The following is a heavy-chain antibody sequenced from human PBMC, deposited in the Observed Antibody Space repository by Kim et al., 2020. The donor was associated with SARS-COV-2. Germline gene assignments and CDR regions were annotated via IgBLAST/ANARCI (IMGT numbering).Heavy chain of an antibody. J-gene: IGHJ4*02. Sequence: SETLSLTCTVSGGPFRPYFWNWIRQPPGKGLEYLGYIFHTGITNYNPSLKSRVTMSVDTSKSQFSLHLNSVTAADTAMYYCAGGAGATISYRGQGILVTVSS. V-gene: IGHV4-59*13. CDR3: AGGAGATISY. D-gene: IGHD1-26*01. CDR1: GGPFRPYF. CDR2: IFHTGIT.